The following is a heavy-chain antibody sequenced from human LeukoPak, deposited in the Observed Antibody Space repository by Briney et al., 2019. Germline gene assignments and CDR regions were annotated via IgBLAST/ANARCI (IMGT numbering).Heavy chain of an antibody. CDR1: GFTFSSYS. J-gene: IGHJ4*02. CDR3: ARELIYSNEGRGTYFDY. Sequence: PGGSLRLSCAASGFTFSSYSMNWVRQAPGKGLEWVSSISGSSSYIYYADSVKGRFTISRDNAKNSLYLQMNSLRAEDTAVYYCARELIYSNEGRGTYFDYWGQGTLVTVSS. CDR2: ISGSSSYI. D-gene: IGHD4-11*01. V-gene: IGHV3-21*01.